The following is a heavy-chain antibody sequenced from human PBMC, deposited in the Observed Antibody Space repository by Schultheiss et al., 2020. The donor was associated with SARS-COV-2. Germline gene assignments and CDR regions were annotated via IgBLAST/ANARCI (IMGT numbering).Heavy chain of an antibody. CDR1: GFTFSGSA. Sequence: GGSLRLSCAASGFTFSGSAMHWVRQASGKGLEWVGRIRSKANSYATAYAASVKGRFTISRDDSKNTAYLQMNSLKTEDTAVCYCTRHVDDAFDIWGQGTMVTVSS. V-gene: IGHV3-73*01. J-gene: IGHJ3*02. D-gene: IGHD5-12*01. CDR2: IRSKANSYAT. CDR3: TRHVDDAFDI.